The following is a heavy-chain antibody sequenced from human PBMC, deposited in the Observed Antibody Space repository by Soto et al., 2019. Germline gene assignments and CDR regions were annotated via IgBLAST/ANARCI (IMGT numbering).Heavy chain of an antibody. J-gene: IGHJ4*02. CDR1: GGTFSSYA. D-gene: IGHD3-9*01. CDR2: ISPIFGTA. V-gene: IGHV1-69*06. Sequence: QVQLVQSGAEVKKPGSSVKVSCKASGGTFSSYAISWVRQAPGQGLEWMGGISPIFGTANYAQKFQGRVTITADKSTSTAYMVLSSLRSEETAVYYCARGKAYYDILTGCLDYWGQVTLVTVSS. CDR3: ARGKAYYDILTGCLDY.